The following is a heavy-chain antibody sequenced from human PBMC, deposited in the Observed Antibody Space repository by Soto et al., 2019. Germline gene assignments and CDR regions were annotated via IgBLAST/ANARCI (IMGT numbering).Heavy chain of an antibody. V-gene: IGHV3-23*01. CDR1: GFTFSSYA. Sequence: GGSLRLSCAASGFTFSSYAMSWVRQAPGKGLEWVSAISGSGGSTYYADSVKGRFTISRDNSKNTLYLQMNSLRAEDTAVYYCAKARRVVAATLSIGYGMDVWGQGTTVTVSS. CDR3: AKARRVVAATLSIGYGMDV. J-gene: IGHJ6*02. D-gene: IGHD2-15*01. CDR2: ISGSGGST.